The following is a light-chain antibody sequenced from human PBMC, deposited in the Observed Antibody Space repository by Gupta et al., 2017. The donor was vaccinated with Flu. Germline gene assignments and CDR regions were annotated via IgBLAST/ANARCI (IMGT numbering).Light chain of an antibody. J-gene: IGLJ2*01. CDR2: DDN. CDR3: QVWDSHGDPVI. Sequence: SYFLTQSPSVSVAPGQTASITCWGDNIEIKKVNWFQQQSGQAPVLVVADDNARPSEIPERMSVSKSGNTATLTITRVEAGDEADYYCQVWDSHGDPVIFGGGTKLTV. V-gene: IGLV3-21*02. CDR1: NIEIKK.